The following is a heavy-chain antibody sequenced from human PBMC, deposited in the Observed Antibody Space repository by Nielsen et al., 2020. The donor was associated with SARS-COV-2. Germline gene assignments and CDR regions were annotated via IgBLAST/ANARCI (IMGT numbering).Heavy chain of an antibody. CDR3: ARERLYGMDV. CDR1: GYTLTELS. V-gene: IGHV1-46*01. Sequence: ASVKVSCKVSGYTLTELSMHWVRQAPGQGLEWMGIINPSGGSTSYAQKFQGRVTMTRDTSTSTVYMELSSLRSEDTAVYYCARERLYGMDVWGQGTTVTVSS. J-gene: IGHJ6*02. CDR2: INPSGGST. D-gene: IGHD3-16*01.